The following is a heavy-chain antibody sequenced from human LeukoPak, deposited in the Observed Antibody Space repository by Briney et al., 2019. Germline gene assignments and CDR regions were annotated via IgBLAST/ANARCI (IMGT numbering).Heavy chain of an antibody. Sequence: SETLSLTCTVSGGSISSSCYYWGWIRQPPGKGLEWIGSIYYSGSTYYNPSLKSRVTISVDTSKNQFSLKLSSVTAADTAVYYCARHKGYSSSWYGKNWFDPWGRGTLVTVSS. V-gene: IGHV4-39*01. CDR3: ARHKGYSSSWYGKNWFDP. D-gene: IGHD6-13*01. CDR1: GGSISSSCYY. CDR2: IYYSGST. J-gene: IGHJ5*02.